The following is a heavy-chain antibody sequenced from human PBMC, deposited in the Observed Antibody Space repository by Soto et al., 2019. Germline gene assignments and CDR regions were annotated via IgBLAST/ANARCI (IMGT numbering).Heavy chain of an antibody. J-gene: IGHJ6*02. V-gene: IGHV1-18*01. CDR1: GYTFISYG. CDR3: ASDIVVVPAAIMDYYYGMDV. Sequence: ASVKVSCKASGYTFISYGISWVRQAPGQGLEWMGWISAYNGNTNYAQKLQGRVTMTTDTSTSTAYMELRSLKSDDTAVYYCASDIVVVPAAIMDYYYGMDVCGQRTTVTVSS. D-gene: IGHD2-2*01. CDR2: ISAYNGNT.